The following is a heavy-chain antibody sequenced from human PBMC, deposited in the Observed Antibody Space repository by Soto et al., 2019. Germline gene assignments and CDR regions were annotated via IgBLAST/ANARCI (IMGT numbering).Heavy chain of an antibody. D-gene: IGHD5-12*01. CDR3: ARDLRDQFYYYYYYGMDV. J-gene: IGHJ6*02. CDR1: GFTFRSYW. V-gene: IGHV3-74*01. Sequence: GGSLRLSCAASGFTFRSYWMHWVRQAPGKGLVWVSRINSDGSSTSYADSVKGRFTISRDNAKNTLYLQMNSLRAEDTAVYYCARDLRDQFYYYYYYGMDVWGQGTTVTVSS. CDR2: INSDGSST.